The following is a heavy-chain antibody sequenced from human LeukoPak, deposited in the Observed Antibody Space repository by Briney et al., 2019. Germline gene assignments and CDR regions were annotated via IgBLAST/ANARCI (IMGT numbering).Heavy chain of an antibody. D-gene: IGHD4-17*01. CDR3: TRGGTVTTSYYDPMDV. V-gene: IGHV3-7*03. J-gene: IGHJ6*02. CDR2: INRDGSER. CDR1: GFTFSNYW. Sequence: PGGSLRLSCAASGFTFSNYWMTWVRQAPGKGLEWVANINRDGSERYYVDSVKGRFTISRDDAKNSLYLQMTSLKTEDTAVYYCTRGGTVTTSYYDPMDVWAKGPRSSSP.